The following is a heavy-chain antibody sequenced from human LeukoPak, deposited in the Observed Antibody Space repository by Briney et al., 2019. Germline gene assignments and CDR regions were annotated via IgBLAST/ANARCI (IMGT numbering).Heavy chain of an antibody. D-gene: IGHD6-13*01. CDR2: ISGSGGST. CDR1: GFTFSNYV. J-gene: IGHJ4*02. CDR3: AKLRGAGIAAASNY. Sequence: GGSLRLSCAASGFTFSNYVMTWVRQAPGKGLEWVSAISGSGGSTYYADSVKGRFTISRDNSTNTLYLQMNSLRAEDTALYYCAKLRGAGIAAASNYWGQGTLVTVSS. V-gene: IGHV3-23*01.